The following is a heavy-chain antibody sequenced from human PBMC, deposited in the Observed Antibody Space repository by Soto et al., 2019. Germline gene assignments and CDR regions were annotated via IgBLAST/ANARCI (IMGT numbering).Heavy chain of an antibody. D-gene: IGHD5-12*01. V-gene: IGHV3-64*01. CDR2: ITNNGGST. Sequence: PGGSLSLSCAASGFTFSNYAMHWVRQAPGKGLEYVSAITNNGGSTKYANSVKGRFTISRDNSKNTLYLQMGSLRAEDMAVYYCARAGYSGYDLFDYWGQGTLVTVSS. CDR3: ARAGYSGYDLFDY. CDR1: GFTFSNYA. J-gene: IGHJ4*02.